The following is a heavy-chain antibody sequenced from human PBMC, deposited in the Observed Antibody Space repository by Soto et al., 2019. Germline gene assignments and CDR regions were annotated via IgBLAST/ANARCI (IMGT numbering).Heavy chain of an antibody. V-gene: IGHV3-30-3*01. CDR2: ISYNGINI. D-gene: IGHD6-19*01. J-gene: IGHJ2*01. CDR1: GFTFSTFA. Sequence: QVQVVESGGGVVQPGRSLRLSCAASGFTFSTFAFHWVLQAPGKGLEWVTAISYNGINIYYADSVKGRFTISRDNSKNTLCLQKDSLRTEDTARYYWARGEAVASSWYFDLWGRGTLVTVSS. CDR3: ARGEAVASSWYFDL.